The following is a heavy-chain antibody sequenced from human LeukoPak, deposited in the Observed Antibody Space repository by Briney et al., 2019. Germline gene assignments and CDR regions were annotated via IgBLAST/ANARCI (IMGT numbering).Heavy chain of an antibody. V-gene: IGHV4-39*07. CDR1: GGSISTSNYY. Sequence: SETLSLTCTVSGGSISTSNYYWGWIRQPPGKGLEWIGNIFYSGSTYYSPSLKSRVTISLDTSRNQFSLKLNSVTAADTAVYYCAREKFGCSSTSCSWDAFDIWGQGTMVTVSS. CDR2: IFYSGST. CDR3: AREKFGCSSTSCSWDAFDI. J-gene: IGHJ3*02. D-gene: IGHD2-2*01.